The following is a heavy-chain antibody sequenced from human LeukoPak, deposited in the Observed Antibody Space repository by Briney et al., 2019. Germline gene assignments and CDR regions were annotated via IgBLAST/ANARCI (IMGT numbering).Heavy chain of an antibody. CDR1: GDSINSNY. V-gene: IGHV4-59*01. Sequence: SETLSLTCSVSGDSINSNYWSWMRQPPGKGLEWIGYIYYGGSPNYNPSLKSRVSMSVDTSKNQFSLNLSSVTAADTAVYHCARLLAGCPGGRCRAHFDYWGQGTLVTVSS. CDR3: ARLLAGCPGGRCRAHFDY. CDR2: IYYGGSP. D-gene: IGHD2-15*01. J-gene: IGHJ4*02.